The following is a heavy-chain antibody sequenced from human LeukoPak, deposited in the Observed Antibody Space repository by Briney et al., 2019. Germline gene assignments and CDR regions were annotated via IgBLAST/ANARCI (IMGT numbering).Heavy chain of an antibody. J-gene: IGHJ6*02. D-gene: IGHD1-7*01. Sequence: GASVKVSCKASGGTFSSYAISWVRQAPGQGLEWMGGIIPIFGTANYAQKLQGRVTITADESTSTAYMELSSLRSEDTAVYYCARGNWNYDIYYYYYGMDVWGQGTTVTVSS. CDR2: IIPIFGTA. V-gene: IGHV1-69*13. CDR1: GGTFSSYA. CDR3: ARGNWNYDIYYYYYGMDV.